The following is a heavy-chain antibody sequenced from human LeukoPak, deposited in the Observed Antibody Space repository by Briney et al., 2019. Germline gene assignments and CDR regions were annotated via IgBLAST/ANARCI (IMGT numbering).Heavy chain of an antibody. Sequence: ASVKVSCKASGGTFSSYAISWVRQAPGQGLEWMGGIIPIFGTANYAQKFQGRVTITADKSTSTAYMELSSLRSEDTVVYYCARAGGYCGRISCPYYFDYWGQGSLVAVSS. J-gene: IGHJ4*02. CDR1: GGTFSSYA. CDR3: ARAGGYCGRISCPYYFDY. CDR2: IIPIFGTA. D-gene: IGHD2-15*01. V-gene: IGHV1-69*06.